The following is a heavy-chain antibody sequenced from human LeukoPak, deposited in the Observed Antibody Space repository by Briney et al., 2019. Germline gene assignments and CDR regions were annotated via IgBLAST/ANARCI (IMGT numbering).Heavy chain of an antibody. CDR1: GFTFDEYG. D-gene: IGHD6-19*01. CDR2: ISGDGGST. J-gene: IGHJ4*02. V-gene: IGHV3-43*02. CDR3: AKDQWQAGGFDY. Sequence: VGALRLPCAASGFTFDEYGMHWVRQAPGKGLEWVSLISGDGGSTFYADSVKGRFTISRDNSKNSLYLQMNRLRTEDTALYYCAKDQWQAGGFDYWGQGTLVTVSS.